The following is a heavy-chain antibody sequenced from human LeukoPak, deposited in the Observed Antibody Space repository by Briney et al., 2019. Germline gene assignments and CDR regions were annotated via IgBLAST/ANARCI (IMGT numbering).Heavy chain of an antibody. J-gene: IGHJ2*01. D-gene: IGHD5-18*01. CDR3: ARHPGNSYGSWYFDL. CDR1: GGSISSYY. V-gene: IGHV4-59*08. CDR2: IYYSRST. Sequence: SETLSLTCTVSGGSISSYYWSWIRQPPGRGLEWIGNIYYSRSTSYNPSLMSRVTISVDTSKNQFSLRLSSVAATDTAVYYCARHPGNSYGSWYFDLWGRGTLVAVSS.